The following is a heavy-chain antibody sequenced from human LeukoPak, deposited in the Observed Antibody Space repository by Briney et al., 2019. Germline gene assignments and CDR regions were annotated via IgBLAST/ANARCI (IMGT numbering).Heavy chain of an antibody. CDR2: IYYSGST. D-gene: IGHD4-23*01. V-gene: IGHV4-39*01. CDR1: GGSISSSSYY. Sequence: PSETLSLTCTVSGGSISSSSYYWGWIRQPPGKGLEWIGSIYYSGSTYYNPSLKSRVTISVDTSKNQFSLKLSSVTAADTAVYYCARGYYGGKRGLNYWGQGTLVTVSS. J-gene: IGHJ4*02. CDR3: ARGYYGGKRGLNY.